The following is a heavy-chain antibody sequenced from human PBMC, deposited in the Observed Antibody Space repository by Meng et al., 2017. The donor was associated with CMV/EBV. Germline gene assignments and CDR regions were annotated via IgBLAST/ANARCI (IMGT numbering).Heavy chain of an antibody. CDR1: GGSISSYY. CDR2: IYYSGST. CDR3: ASRYYGMDV. V-gene: IGHV4-59*01. J-gene: IGHJ6*02. Sequence: GSLRLSCTVSGGSISSYYWSWIRQPPGKGLEWIGYIYYSGSTNYNPSLKSRVTISVDTSKNQFSLKLSSATAADTAVYYCASRYYGMDVWGQGTTVTVSS.